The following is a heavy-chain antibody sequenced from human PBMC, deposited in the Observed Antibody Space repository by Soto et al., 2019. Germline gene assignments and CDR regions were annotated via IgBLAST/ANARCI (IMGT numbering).Heavy chain of an antibody. Sequence: VGSLRLSCAASGFTFTGFNFSSFGMHWVRQAPDKGLEWVALISYDGSNQYYADSVKGRFTISRDNSKNTLFLQMNSLRADDTAVYYCAKDQASGQGSFDSWGQGTLVTVSS. CDR3: AKDQASGQGSFDS. CDR2: ISYDGSNQ. CDR1: GFTFTGFNFSSFG. J-gene: IGHJ4*02. V-gene: IGHV3-30*18.